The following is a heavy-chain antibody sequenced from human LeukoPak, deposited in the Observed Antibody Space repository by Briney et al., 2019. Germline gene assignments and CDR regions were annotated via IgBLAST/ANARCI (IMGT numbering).Heavy chain of an antibody. J-gene: IGHJ4*02. Sequence: GGSLRLSCAASGFTFSSYSMNWVRQAPGKGLEWVSSISSSSSYIYYADSVKGRFTISRDNAKNSLYLQMNSLRAEDTAVYYCARVRTYYYDSSGQDFDYWGQGTLVTVSS. CDR3: ARVRTYYYDSSGQDFDY. D-gene: IGHD3-22*01. CDR2: ISSSSSYI. CDR1: GFTFSSYS. V-gene: IGHV3-21*01.